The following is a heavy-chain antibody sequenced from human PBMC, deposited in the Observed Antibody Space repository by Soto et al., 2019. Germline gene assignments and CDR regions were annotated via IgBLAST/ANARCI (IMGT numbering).Heavy chain of an antibody. CDR2: IYYSGST. V-gene: IGHV4-39*01. D-gene: IGHD2-15*01. CDR1: GGSISSNSYY. Sequence: SETLSLTCTVSGGSISSNSYYWGWIRQPPGKGLEWIGSIYYSGSTYYNPSLKSRVTISVDTSKNQFSLKLSSVTAADTAVYYCARQRGYCSGGSIPCDYWGQGTLVTVS. J-gene: IGHJ4*02. CDR3: ARQRGYCSGGSIPCDY.